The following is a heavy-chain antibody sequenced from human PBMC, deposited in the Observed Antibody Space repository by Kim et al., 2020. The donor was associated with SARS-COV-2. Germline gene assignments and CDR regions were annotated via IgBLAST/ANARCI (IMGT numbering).Heavy chain of an antibody. D-gene: IGHD3-10*01. Sequence: SETLSLTCAVYGGSFSGYYWSWIRQPPGKGLEWIGEINHSGSTNYNPSLKSRVSISVDTSKNQFSLKLSSVTAADTAVYYCARGFNRVRGVHDYWGQGTLVTVSS. CDR3: ARGFNRVRGVHDY. V-gene: IGHV4-34*01. CDR1: GGSFSGYY. CDR2: INHSGST. J-gene: IGHJ4*02.